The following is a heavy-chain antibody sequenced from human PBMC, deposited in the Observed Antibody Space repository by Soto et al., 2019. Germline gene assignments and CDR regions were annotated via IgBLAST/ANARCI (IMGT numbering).Heavy chain of an antibody. CDR3: ARDGQTTYYDFWSGYYTDY. CDR1: GFTFSSYW. CDR2: IKQDGSEK. D-gene: IGHD3-3*01. J-gene: IGHJ4*02. Sequence: EVQLVESGGGLVQPGGSLRLSCAASGFTFSSYWMSWVRQAPGKGLEWVANIKQDGSEKYYVDSVKGRFTISRDNAKNSLYLQMNSLRAEDTAVYYCARDGQTTYYDFWSGYYTDYWGQGTLVTVSS. V-gene: IGHV3-7*01.